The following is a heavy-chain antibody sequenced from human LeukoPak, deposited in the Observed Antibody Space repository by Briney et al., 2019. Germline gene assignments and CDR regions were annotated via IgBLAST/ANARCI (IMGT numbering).Heavy chain of an antibody. CDR1: GGSISSSSYY. CDR3: ARVSPIFPYYGSGSYYSDAFDI. CDR2: IYYSGST. J-gene: IGHJ3*02. V-gene: IGHV4-39*07. Sequence: SETLSLTCTVSGGSISSSSYYWGWIRQPPGKGLEWIGSIYYSGSTYYNPSLKSRVTISVDTSKNQFSLKLSSVTAADTAVYYCARVSPIFPYYGSGSYYSDAFDIWGQGTMVTVSS. D-gene: IGHD3-10*01.